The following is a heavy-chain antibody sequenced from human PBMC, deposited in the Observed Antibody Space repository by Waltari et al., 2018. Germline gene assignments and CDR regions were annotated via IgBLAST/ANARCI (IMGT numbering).Heavy chain of an antibody. D-gene: IGHD5-12*01. CDR3: VSGYSHDRDGAFGV. J-gene: IGHJ3*01. V-gene: IGHV1-8*01. Sequence: QVQLLQSGAEVNKPGASVKVSCKDSGYIFTRLNINWFRQATGQGLEWMGWMNPSNGNTGYAQKFQGRVTLTRDISKNTAYMELSTLRLEDTAVYYCVSGYSHDRDGAFGVWGQGTVVTVSS. CDR1: GYIFTRLN. CDR2: MNPSNGNT.